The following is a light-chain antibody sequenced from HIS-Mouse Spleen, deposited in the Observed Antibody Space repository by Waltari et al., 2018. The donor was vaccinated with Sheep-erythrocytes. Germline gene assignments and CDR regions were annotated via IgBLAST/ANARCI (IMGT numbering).Light chain of an antibody. CDR1: QSLLHINGYNY. V-gene: IGKV2-28*01. CDR3: MQALQTPFT. J-gene: IGKJ3*01. CDR2: LGS. Sequence: DIVMTQSPLSLPVTPGEPASISCRSSQSLLHINGYNYLDLYLQKPGQSPQLLIYLGSNRASGVPERFSGSGSGTDFTLKISRVEAEDVGVYYCMQALQTPFTFGPGTKVDIK.